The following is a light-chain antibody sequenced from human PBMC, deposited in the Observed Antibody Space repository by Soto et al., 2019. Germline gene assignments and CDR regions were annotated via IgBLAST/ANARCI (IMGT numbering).Light chain of an antibody. CDR3: NSYAGSNNWV. Sequence: HSALTQPPSASGSPGQSVPISCTGTSSDVGGYNYVSWYQQHPGKAPKLMIYEVSKRPSGVPDRFSGSNSGNTASLTDSGLQSEDEADYYCNSYAGSNNWVFGGGTKLTVL. CDR1: SSDVGGYNY. V-gene: IGLV2-8*01. J-gene: IGLJ3*02. CDR2: EVS.